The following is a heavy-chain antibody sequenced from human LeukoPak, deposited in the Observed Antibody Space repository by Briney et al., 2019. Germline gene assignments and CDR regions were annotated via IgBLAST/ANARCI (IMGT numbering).Heavy chain of an antibody. CDR2: IYSGGST. CDR3: ASSDVLRYYYYGMDV. J-gene: IGHJ6*02. Sequence: GGSLRLSCAASGFTFSSYAMSWVRQAPGKGLEWVSVIYSGGSTYYADSVKGRFTISRDNSKNTLYLQMNSLRAEDTAVYYCASSDVLRYYYYGMDVWGQGTTVTVSS. V-gene: IGHV3-53*01. CDR1: GFTFSSYA. D-gene: IGHD6-6*01.